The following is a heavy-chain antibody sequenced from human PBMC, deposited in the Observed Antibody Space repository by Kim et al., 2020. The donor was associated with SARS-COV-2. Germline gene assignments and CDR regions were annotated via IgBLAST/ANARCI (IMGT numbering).Heavy chain of an antibody. D-gene: IGHD2-2*01. CDR1: GYTFTRQG. CDR3: VVVPAATYYLED. J-gene: IGHJ4*02. CDR2: INPYNRKT. V-gene: IGHV1-18*01. Sequence: ASVKVSCKASGYTFTRQGISWVRHVPGEGLEWLGWINPYNRKTNYAQKFQDRVTMTTDTPTSTAYMELKSLRSDDTATYFCVVVPAATYYLEDWGQGTLVTVSS.